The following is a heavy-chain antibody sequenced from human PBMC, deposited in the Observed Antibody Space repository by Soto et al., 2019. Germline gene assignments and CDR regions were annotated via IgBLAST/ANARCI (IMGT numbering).Heavy chain of an antibody. CDR2: INDSGIT. D-gene: IGHD3-3*01. Sequence: QVQLQQWGAEVLKPSETLSLTCVVNGGSFSNYCWTWIRQPPGKGLEWIGEINDSGITDSNPSLESRVTISVDMSKNQFSLRVNSVTAADTAVYHCARGRSSVPDRRGIGYYGLDVWGQGTTVTVSS. CDR3: ARGRSSVPDRRGIGYYGLDV. V-gene: IGHV4-34*01. J-gene: IGHJ6*02. CDR1: GGSFSNYC.